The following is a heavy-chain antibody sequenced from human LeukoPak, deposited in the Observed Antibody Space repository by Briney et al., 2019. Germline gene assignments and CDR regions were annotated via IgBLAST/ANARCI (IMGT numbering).Heavy chain of an antibody. Sequence: GGSLRLSCAASGFTFSDYYMSWFRQAPGKGLEWVSYITDSGKNIYYADSVKGRFTISRDNAKNSLILQMNSLRVEDTAVYYCARHSRLTTVTPAAFDIWGQGTMVTVSS. V-gene: IGHV3-11*04. CDR2: ITDSGKNI. D-gene: IGHD4-11*01. J-gene: IGHJ3*02. CDR1: GFTFSDYY. CDR3: ARHSRLTTVTPAAFDI.